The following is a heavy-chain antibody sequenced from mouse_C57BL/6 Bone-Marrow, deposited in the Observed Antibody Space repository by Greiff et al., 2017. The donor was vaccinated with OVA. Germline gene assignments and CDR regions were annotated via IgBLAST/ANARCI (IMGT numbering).Heavy chain of an antibody. CDR1: GFTFSSYA. CDR2: ISDGGSYT. CDR3: ARDRYGNSYFDD. D-gene: IGHD2-1*01. V-gene: IGHV5-4*01. Sequence: DVKLVESGGGLVKPGGSLKLSCAASGFTFSSYAMSWVRQTPEKRLEWVATISDGGSYTYYPDNVKGRFTISRDNAKNNLYLQMSHLKSEDTAMYYCARDRYGNSYFDDWGQGTTLTVSS. J-gene: IGHJ2*01.